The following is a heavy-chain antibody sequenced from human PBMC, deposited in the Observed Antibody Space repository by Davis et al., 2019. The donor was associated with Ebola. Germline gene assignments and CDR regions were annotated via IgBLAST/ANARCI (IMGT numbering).Heavy chain of an antibody. CDR2: IIPIFGTA. CDR3: ARDRHSSGWFDY. J-gene: IGHJ4*02. V-gene: IGHV1-69*13. CDR1: GGTFSSYA. D-gene: IGHD6-19*01. Sequence: SVKVSCKASGGTFSSYAISWVRQAPGQGLEWMGGIIPIFGTANYAQKFQGRVTITADESTSTAYMELSSLRSEDTAVYYCARDRHSSGWFDYWGQGTLVTVSS.